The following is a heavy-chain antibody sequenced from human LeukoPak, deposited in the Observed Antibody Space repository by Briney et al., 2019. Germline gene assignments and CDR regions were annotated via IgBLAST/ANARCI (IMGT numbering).Heavy chain of an antibody. CDR1: GYTFTGYF. CDR2: INPNTGAT. CDR3: ARTSPGAPFDY. Sequence: ASVKVSCKASGYTFTGYFIHWVRQAPGQGLEDMGWINPNTGATGYAQKFQGRVTMTRDTSISTTYLEMSGLTSDDTAVYYCARTSPGAPFDYWGQGTLVTVSS. V-gene: IGHV1-2*02. J-gene: IGHJ4*02. D-gene: IGHD4/OR15-4a*01.